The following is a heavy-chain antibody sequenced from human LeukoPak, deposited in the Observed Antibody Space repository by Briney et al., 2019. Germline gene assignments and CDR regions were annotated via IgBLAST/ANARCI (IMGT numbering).Heavy chain of an antibody. D-gene: IGHD3-22*01. V-gene: IGHV4-61*08. CDR1: GGSISSGGYS. CDR2: IYYSGST. CDR3: AGSSGYYSFDY. J-gene: IGHJ4*02. Sequence: PSETLSLTCAVSGGSISSGGYSWSWIRQPPGKGLEWIGYIYYSGSTNYNPSLKSRVTISVDTSKNQFSLKLSSVTAADTAVYYCAGSSGYYSFDYWGQGTLVTVSS.